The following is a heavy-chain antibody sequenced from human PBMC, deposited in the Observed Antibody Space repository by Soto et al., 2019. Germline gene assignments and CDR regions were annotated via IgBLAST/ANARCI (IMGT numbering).Heavy chain of an antibody. Sequence: GGSLRLSCAASGFTFSSYGMHWVRQAPGKGLEWVAVISYDGSNKYYADSGKGRFTISRDNSKNTLYLQMNSLRAEDTAVYYCAKDLGAQDSMSAFDIWGQGTMVTVSS. J-gene: IGHJ3*02. D-gene: IGHD3-22*01. CDR3: AKDLGAQDSMSAFDI. V-gene: IGHV3-30*18. CDR1: GFTFSSYG. CDR2: ISYDGSNK.